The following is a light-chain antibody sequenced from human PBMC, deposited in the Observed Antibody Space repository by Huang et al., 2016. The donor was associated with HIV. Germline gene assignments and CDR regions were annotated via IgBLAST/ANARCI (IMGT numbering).Light chain of an antibody. CDR1: QTISKY. CDR2: AAS. V-gene: IGKV1-39*01. J-gene: IGKJ2*01. Sequence: DIQMTQFPTSLSASVGDRLSISCRASQTISKYLNWYQQKPGTAPKLLISAASNLQNGVPSMFSGSGSGTHFTLAISDLQPEDSATYYWQQSYSTPRTFGQGTKLEI. CDR3: QQSYSTPRT.